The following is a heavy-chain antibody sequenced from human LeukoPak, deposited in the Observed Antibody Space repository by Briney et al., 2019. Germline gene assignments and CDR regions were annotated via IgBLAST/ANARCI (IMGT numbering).Heavy chain of an antibody. Sequence: SETLSLTCTVSGASISSYYWSWIRQTPGKGLEWIGYLFYTGSANYRPSLKSRVTISVHASENQFSLKLSSVTAADTAVYYCARAGSGYSLDYWGRGTLVTVSA. CDR3: ARAGSGYSLDY. CDR2: LFYTGSA. V-gene: IGHV4-59*01. CDR1: GASISSYY. J-gene: IGHJ4*02. D-gene: IGHD3-22*01.